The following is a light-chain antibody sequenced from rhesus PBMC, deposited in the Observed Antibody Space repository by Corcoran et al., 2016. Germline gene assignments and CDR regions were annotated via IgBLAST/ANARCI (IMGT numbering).Light chain of an antibody. J-gene: IGKJ2*01. CDR1: HSVNSY. CDR3: LQSSNWPYS. CDR2: GAS. V-gene: IGKV3-24*04. Sequence: EIVMTQSPGTLALSPGERATLSCRASHSVNSYLAWYQQKPGQAPRLLIYGASSRATGIPDSFSGSGSGTDVTLTSSSLEPEDVGVYFCLQSSNWPYSFGQGTKVEIK.